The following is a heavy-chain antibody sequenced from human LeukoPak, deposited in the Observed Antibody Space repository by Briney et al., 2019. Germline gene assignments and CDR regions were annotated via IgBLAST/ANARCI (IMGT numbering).Heavy chain of an antibody. V-gene: IGHV4-34*01. CDR3: ARGYWFDP. CDR2: INHSGST. J-gene: IGHJ5*02. Sequence: SETLSLTCAVYGGSFSGYYWSWIRQPPGKGLEWIGEINHSGSTNYNPSLKSRVTISVDTSKNQFSLELSSVTAADTAVYYCARGYWFDPWGQGTLVTVSS. CDR1: GGSFSGYY.